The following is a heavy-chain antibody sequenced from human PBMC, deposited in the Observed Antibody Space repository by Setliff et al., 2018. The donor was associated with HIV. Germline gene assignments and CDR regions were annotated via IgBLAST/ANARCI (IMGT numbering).Heavy chain of an antibody. V-gene: IGHV4-39*01. J-gene: IGHJ6*03. CDR3: ARVDCSSTSCYRDYYYYMDV. CDR2: IYYSGST. D-gene: IGHD2-2*01. CDR1: GGSISSSSYY. Sequence: LTCTVSGGSISSSSYYWGWIRQPPGKGLEWIGSIYYSGSTYYNPSLKSRVTISVDTSKNQFSLKLSSVTAADTAVYYCARVDCSSTSCYRDYYYYMDVWGKGTTVTVSS.